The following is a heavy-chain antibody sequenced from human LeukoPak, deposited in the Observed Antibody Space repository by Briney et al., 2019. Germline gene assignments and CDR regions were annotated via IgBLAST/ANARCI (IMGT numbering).Heavy chain of an antibody. J-gene: IGHJ4*02. CDR1: GFTFSILD. V-gene: IGHV3-23*01. D-gene: IGHD2-2*01. Sequence: LAGGSLRLSCAASGFTFSILDMSWVRQAPGKGLEWVSAISGNGGRTYYADSVKGRFTISRDNSKNTLYLQMNSLRAEDTAVYYCARNLPAADYWGQGTLVTVSS. CDR2: ISGNGGRT. CDR3: ARNLPAADY.